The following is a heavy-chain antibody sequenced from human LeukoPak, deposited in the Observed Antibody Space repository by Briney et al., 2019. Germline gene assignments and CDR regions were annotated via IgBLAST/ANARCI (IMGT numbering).Heavy chain of an antibody. J-gene: IGHJ5*02. CDR2: INTDGSIA. Sequence: GGSLRLSCAASGFTFSNYGMNWVRQAPGKGLVWVSRINTDGSIATYADSVKGRFTISRDNTENTLYLQMNSLRAEDTAVYYCARPQDYGDYTNWFDPWGQGTLVTVSS. V-gene: IGHV3-74*01. CDR1: GFTFSNYG. CDR3: ARPQDYGDYTNWFDP. D-gene: IGHD4-17*01.